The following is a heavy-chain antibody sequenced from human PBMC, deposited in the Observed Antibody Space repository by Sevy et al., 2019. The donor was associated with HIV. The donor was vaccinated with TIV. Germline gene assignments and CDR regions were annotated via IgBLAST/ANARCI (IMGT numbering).Heavy chain of an antibody. CDR3: ARGGAVPGFDY. V-gene: IGHV3-30*04. CDR1: GFTFSNYA. Sequence: GGSLRLSCAASGFTFSNYAMHWVRQAPGKGLGWVSLISYDGSVTYYADSVKGRFTISRDISKNTLYLQMNSLRTEDTAVYYCARGGAVPGFDYWGQGALVTVSS. D-gene: IGHD6-19*01. J-gene: IGHJ4*02. CDR2: ISYDGSVT.